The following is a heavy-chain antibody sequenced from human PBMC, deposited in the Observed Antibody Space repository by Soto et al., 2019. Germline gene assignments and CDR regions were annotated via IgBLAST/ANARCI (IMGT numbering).Heavy chain of an antibody. J-gene: IGHJ6*02. CDR2: IYYSGST. CDR3: ARDHYCSGGSCYWFGGMDV. V-gene: IGHV4-31*03. D-gene: IGHD2-15*01. CDR1: GGSIISGGYY. Sequence: PSETLSLTCTVSGGSIISGGYYWIGMRQHPWNGLEWIGYIYYSGSTYYNPSLKSRVTISVDTSKNQFSLKLSSVTAADTAVYYCARDHYCSGGSCYWFGGMDVWGQGTTVTVSS.